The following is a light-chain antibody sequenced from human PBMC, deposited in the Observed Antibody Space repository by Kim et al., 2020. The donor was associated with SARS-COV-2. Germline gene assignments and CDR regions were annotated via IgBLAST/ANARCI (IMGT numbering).Light chain of an antibody. CDR3: HVWDSSTVF. CDR2: RDS. Sequence: SYELTQPLSVSVALGQTARITCGGNNIGIKKVHWYQQKPGQAPLLVIYRDSNRASGIPERFSGSNSGNTATLTISRAQAGDEADYYCHVWDSSTVFFGGG. V-gene: IGLV3-9*01. CDR1: NIGIKK. J-gene: IGLJ2*01.